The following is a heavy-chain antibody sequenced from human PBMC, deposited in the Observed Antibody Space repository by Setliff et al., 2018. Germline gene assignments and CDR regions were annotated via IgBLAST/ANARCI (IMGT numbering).Heavy chain of an antibody. V-gene: IGHV4-39*01. CDR3: ARGGLSFDEDNWFGP. CDR2: IHYSENT. CDR1: GGSITSGRYY. J-gene: IGHJ5*02. Sequence: PSETLSLTCTVSGGSITSGRYYWGWIRQPPGQGLEWIASIHYSENTYYNPSLKTRVTISVDKSKNQLFLRLGSVTAADTAVYYCARGGLSFDEDNWFGPWGQGTLVTVSS. D-gene: IGHD3-9*01.